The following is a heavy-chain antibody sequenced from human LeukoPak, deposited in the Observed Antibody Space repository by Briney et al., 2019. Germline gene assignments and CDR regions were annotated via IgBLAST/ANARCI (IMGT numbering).Heavy chain of an antibody. J-gene: IGHJ3*02. CDR1: IFTFSNCG. CDR2: INSRSSTI. V-gene: IGHV3-48*01. CDR3: AREVGAPQAFDI. Sequence: GGTLRLSCAASIFTFSNCGVKWVRHPPGRGREWVLYINSRSSTIYYADSVRGRFTISRDNAKHTLYLQMNSLKAEDTAIYYCAREVGAPQAFDIWGQGTMVTLSS. D-gene: IGHD1-26*01.